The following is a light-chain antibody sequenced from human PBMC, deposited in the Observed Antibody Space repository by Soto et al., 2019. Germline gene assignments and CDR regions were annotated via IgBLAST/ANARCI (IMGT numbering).Light chain of an antibody. CDR3: QQFNSYPYT. Sequence: AIQLTQSPSSLSASVGDRVTITCRASQGISSALAWYQQKPGKAPKLLIYDASSLESGVPSRFSGSGSETDFTLTISSLQPDDFATYYCQQFNSYPYTFGQGTKLEIK. CDR2: DAS. V-gene: IGKV1-13*02. CDR1: QGISSA. J-gene: IGKJ2*01.